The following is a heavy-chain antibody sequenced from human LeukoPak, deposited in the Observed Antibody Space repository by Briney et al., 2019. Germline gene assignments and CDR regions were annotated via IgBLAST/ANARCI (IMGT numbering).Heavy chain of an antibody. Sequence: PGGSLRLSCAASGFTFSSYAMSWVRQAPGKGLEWVSAISGSGGSTYYADSVKGRFTISRDNSKNTLYLQMNSLRAEDTAVYYCAKDQYSGGSWGYYFDYWGQGTLVTVSS. CDR2: ISGSGGST. V-gene: IGHV3-23*01. J-gene: IGHJ4*02. CDR1: GFTFSSYA. CDR3: AKDQYSGGSWGYYFDY. D-gene: IGHD2-15*01.